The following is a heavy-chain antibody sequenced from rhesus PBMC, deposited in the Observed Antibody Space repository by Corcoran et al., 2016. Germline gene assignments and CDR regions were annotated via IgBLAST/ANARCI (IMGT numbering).Heavy chain of an antibody. J-gene: IGHJ5-1*01. D-gene: IGHD2-2*01. V-gene: IGHV4-81*01. CDR3: ASLFSLYYNRLDV. CDR2: SAANTAGP. Sequence: QMQLQESGPGLVKPSETLSLTCDVSGGSISGYYWTWLSQPPGKGLEWIGNSAANTAGPNYNPSLRSRVTISKDTSKNQFSLKLSSVTAADTAVYYCASLFSLYYNRLDVWGPGVLVTVSS. CDR1: GGSISGYY.